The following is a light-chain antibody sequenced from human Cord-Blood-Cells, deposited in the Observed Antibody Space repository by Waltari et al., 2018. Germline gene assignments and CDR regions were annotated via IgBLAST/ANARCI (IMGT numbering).Light chain of an antibody. Sequence: QTVVTQEPSFSVSPGGTVTLTCGLSSGSVSTSYYPSWYQQTPGPAPRTLFSSTNTRSSGVPDRFSGSILGNKAALTITGAQADDESDYYCVLYMGSGIWVFGGGTKLTVL. CDR2: STN. J-gene: IGLJ3*02. CDR1: SGSVSTSYY. CDR3: VLYMGSGIWV. V-gene: IGLV8-61*01.